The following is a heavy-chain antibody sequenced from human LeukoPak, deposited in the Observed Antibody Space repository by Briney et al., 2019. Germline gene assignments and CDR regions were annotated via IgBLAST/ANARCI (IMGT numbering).Heavy chain of an antibody. CDR2: IHYTGST. V-gene: IGHV4-59*01. CDR1: GGSTSGSY. D-gene: IGHD1-26*01. CDR3: ARTGYGRDYYGMDV. Sequence: SETLSLTCSVSGGSTSGSYWSWVRQPPGKGLQWIGYIHYTGSTDYNPSPKSRVTISIDTPKNQVSPRVTSVTAADTAVYYCARTGYGRDYYGMDVWGQGTTVTVSS. J-gene: IGHJ6*02.